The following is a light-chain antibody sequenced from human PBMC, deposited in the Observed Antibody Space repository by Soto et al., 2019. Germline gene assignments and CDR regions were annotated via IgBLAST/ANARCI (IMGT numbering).Light chain of an antibody. J-gene: IGKJ3*01. Sequence: EIVMTQSPVTLSVSPGGRATLSCRASQSVSSFLAWYQQKPGQAPRLLIYDASNRATGIPARFSGSGSGTDFTLTISSLEPEDFAVYYCQHRSSWPGAFGPGTKVDIK. V-gene: IGKV3-11*01. CDR2: DAS. CDR1: QSVSSF. CDR3: QHRSSWPGA.